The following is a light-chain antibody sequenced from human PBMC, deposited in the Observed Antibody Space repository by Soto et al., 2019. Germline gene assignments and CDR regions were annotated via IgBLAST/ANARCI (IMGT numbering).Light chain of an antibody. CDR1: QSVSSY. J-gene: IGKJ1*01. Sequence: EIVLTQSPSTLSLFPGERATLSCRASQSVSSYFAWYQQKPGRAPRLLIYDASNRATGIPARFSGSGSGTDFTLTISSLEPEDFAVYYCQQRGNWPLTFGQGTKV. CDR2: DAS. V-gene: IGKV3-11*01. CDR3: QQRGNWPLT.